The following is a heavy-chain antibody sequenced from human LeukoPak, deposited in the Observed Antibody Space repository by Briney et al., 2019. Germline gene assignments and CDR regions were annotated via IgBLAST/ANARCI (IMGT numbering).Heavy chain of an antibody. CDR1: GFTFSSYA. CDR3: AKDTGFTRPTSYSSSSYFDY. CDR2: ISGSWGST. V-gene: IGHV3-23*01. Sequence: PGGSLRLSCAASGFTFSSYAMSWVRQAPGKGLEWVSAISGSWGSTYYADSVKGRFTISRDNSKNTLYLQMNSLRAEDTAVYYCAKDTGFTRPTSYSSSSYFDYWGQGTLVTVSS. J-gene: IGHJ4*02. D-gene: IGHD6-13*01.